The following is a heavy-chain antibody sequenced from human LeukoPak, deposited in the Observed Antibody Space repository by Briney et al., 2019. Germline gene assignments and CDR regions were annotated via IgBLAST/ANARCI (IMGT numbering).Heavy chain of an antibody. J-gene: IGHJ3*02. CDR3: ARGAGYRPTKGGLADAFDI. CDR2: MNPNSGNT. D-gene: IGHD6-13*01. CDR1: GYTFTSYD. V-gene: IGHV1-8*03. Sequence: ASVKVSCKASGYTFTSYDINWVRQATGQGLEWMGWMNPNSGNTGYAQKFQGRVTITRNTSISTAYMELSSLRSEDTAVYYCARGAGYRPTKGGLADAFDIWGQGTMVTVSS.